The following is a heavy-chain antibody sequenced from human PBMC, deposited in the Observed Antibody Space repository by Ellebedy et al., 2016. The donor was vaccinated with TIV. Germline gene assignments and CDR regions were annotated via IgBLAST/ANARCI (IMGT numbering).Heavy chain of an antibody. CDR1: GFIFSSYA. D-gene: IGHD1-1*01. CDR3: AKQRGGATGLDY. Sequence: GESLKISCAASGFIFSSYALSWVRQAPGKGLEWVSAISGSGDSTYYADSVKGRFTISRDNSKNTLYLQMNSLRAEDTAIYYCAKQRGGATGLDYWGQGTLVTVSP. V-gene: IGHV3-23*01. CDR2: ISGSGDST. J-gene: IGHJ4*02.